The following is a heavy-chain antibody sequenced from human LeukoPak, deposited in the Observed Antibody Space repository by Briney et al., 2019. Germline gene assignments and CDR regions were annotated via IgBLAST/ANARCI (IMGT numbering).Heavy chain of an antibody. CDR1: GYTFTSYY. Sequence: GASVKVSCKASGYTFTSYYMHWVRQAPGQGLEWVGWINPNSGATKYSQNFQGRVTMTRDTSISTAYMEVSRLRSDDTAVYYCAREGSGWYGNFDYWGQGTLVTVSS. D-gene: IGHD6-19*01. CDR3: AREGSGWYGNFDY. V-gene: IGHV1-2*02. J-gene: IGHJ4*02. CDR2: INPNSGAT.